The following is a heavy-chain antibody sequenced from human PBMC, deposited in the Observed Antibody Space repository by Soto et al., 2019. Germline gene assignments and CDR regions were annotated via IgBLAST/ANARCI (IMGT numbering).Heavy chain of an antibody. CDR3: GRQPGHCGSTTCFGYYSVDG. V-gene: IGHV4-39*01. D-gene: IGHD2-2*01. Sequence: QLQLQESGPRLVKPSETLSLTCSVSGGSISSSSYSWGWIRQPPGKGLEWIGTIYYSGSTHYNPSLGGRVAISADTPNNQLSLRLSSVTAADTAVYYCGRQPGHCGSTTCFGYYSVDGWGQGTTVTVS. J-gene: IGHJ6*02. CDR1: GGSISSSSYS. CDR2: IYYSGST.